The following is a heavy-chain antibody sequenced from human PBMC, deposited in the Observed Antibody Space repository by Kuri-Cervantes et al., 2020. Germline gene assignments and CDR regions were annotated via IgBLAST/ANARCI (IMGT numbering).Heavy chain of an antibody. Sequence: GESLKISCAASGFTFSSYGMHWVRQAPGKGLEWVSVIYSGGSTYYADSVKGRFTISRDNSKNTLYLQMNSLRAEDTAVYYCARELTGAHLYSSSSRRYYYYGMDVWGQGTTVTVSS. CDR3: ARELTGAHLYSSSSRRYYYYGMDV. CDR1: GFTFSSYG. D-gene: IGHD6-6*01. V-gene: IGHV3-66*01. CDR2: IYSGGST. J-gene: IGHJ6*02.